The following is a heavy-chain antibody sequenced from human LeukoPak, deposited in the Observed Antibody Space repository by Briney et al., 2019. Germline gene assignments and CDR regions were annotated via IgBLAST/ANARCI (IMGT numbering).Heavy chain of an antibody. CDR2: IYTSGST. CDR3: ARSLSTAGIDY. D-gene: IGHD2-2*01. V-gene: IGHV4-4*07. J-gene: IGHJ4*02. Sequence: SETLSLTCTVSGGSISSYYWSWIRQPAGKGLEWIGRIYTSGSTNYNPSLKSRVTISVDKSKNQFSLKLSSVTAADTAVYYCARSLSTAGIDYWGQGTLVTVSS. CDR1: GGSISSYY.